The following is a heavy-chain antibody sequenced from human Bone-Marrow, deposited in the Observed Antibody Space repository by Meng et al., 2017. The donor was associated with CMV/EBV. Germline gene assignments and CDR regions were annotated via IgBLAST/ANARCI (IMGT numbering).Heavy chain of an antibody. Sequence: VQRVHAGAEGKKPGSSVKVSCKDSGGSFSSYAIRWVRQAPGQGLEWMGGIIPIFGTANYAQKFQGRVTITADESTSTAYMELSSLRSEDTAVYYCARGEGYSSSWSDPFDYWGQGTLVTVSS. CDR1: GGSFSSYA. V-gene: IGHV1-69*12. CDR3: ARGEGYSSSWSDPFDY. J-gene: IGHJ4*02. D-gene: IGHD6-13*01. CDR2: IIPIFGTA.